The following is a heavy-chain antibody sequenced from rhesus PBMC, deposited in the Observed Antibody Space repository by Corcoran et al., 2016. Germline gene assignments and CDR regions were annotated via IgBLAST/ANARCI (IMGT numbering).Heavy chain of an antibody. V-gene: IGHV4S11*01. Sequence: QVQLQESGPGLVKPLETLFLTCAVLGGSISRNYWSWISRTPGKGLEWLVSICGTGGSTNSNPSLRSRVTLSVDTSKSQFSLKLSSVTAADTALYDCARGGGKRYWYFDLWGPGTPITISS. J-gene: IGHJ2*01. CDR1: GGSISRNY. CDR2: ICGTGGST. D-gene: IGHD1-44*01. CDR3: ARGGGKRYWYFDL.